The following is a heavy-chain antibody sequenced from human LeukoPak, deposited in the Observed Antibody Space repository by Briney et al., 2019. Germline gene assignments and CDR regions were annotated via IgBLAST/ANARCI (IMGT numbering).Heavy chain of an antibody. CDR3: ATEAAGRQSLNAFDT. CDR1: GFSFTSYW. J-gene: IGHJ3*02. D-gene: IGHD6-13*01. Sequence: GESLKISGKGSGFSFTSYWIGWVRQMPGKGLEWMGIIYPGDSDSRYSPSFQGQVTISADKSISTAYLQWSSLKASDTAMYYCATEAAGRQSLNAFDTTGQRKMVTVSS. CDR2: IYPGDSDS. V-gene: IGHV5-51*01.